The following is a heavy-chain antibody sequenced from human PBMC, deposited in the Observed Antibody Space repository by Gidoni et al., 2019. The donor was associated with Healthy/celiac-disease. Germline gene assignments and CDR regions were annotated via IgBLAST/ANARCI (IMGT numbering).Heavy chain of an antibody. V-gene: IGHV3-30*04. CDR1: GLTFSSYA. Sequence: QVQLVESGGGVVQPGRSLRLSCAASGLTFSSYAMHWVRQAPGKGLEWVAFISYDGSNKYYADSVKGRFTISRDNSKNTLYLQRNSLRAEDTAVYYCARDFGYRNNNWFDPWGQGTLVTVSS. D-gene: IGHD4-4*01. CDR3: ARDFGYRNNNWFDP. CDR2: ISYDGSNK. J-gene: IGHJ5*02.